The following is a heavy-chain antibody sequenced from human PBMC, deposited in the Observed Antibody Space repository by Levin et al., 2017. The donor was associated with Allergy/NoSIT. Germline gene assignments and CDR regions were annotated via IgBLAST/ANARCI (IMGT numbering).Heavy chain of an antibody. Sequence: SCTVSGGSISGFYWNWIRQPPGKGLEWIGYIYSSGSTNYNPSLKSRVTISVDTSKNQFSLQLSSVSAADTAVYYCAREDFWSGHNWFDPWGQGTLVTVSS. D-gene: IGHD3-3*01. CDR1: GGSISGFY. CDR2: IYSSGST. V-gene: IGHV4-59*01. J-gene: IGHJ5*02. CDR3: AREDFWSGHNWFDP.